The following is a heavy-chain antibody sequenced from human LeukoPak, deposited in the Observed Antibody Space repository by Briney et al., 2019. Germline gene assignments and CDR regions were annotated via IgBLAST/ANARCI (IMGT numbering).Heavy chain of an antibody. CDR3: ARALPRRKSLYDSSGYFGIDY. CDR1: GYTFTSYG. V-gene: IGHV1-18*01. J-gene: IGHJ4*02. CDR2: ISAYNGNT. D-gene: IGHD3-22*01. Sequence: ASVKVSCKASGYTFTSYGISWVRQAPGQGLEWMGWISAYNGNTNYAQKLQGRVTMTTDTSTSTAYMELRSLRSDDTAVYYCARALPRRKSLYDSSGYFGIDYWGQGTLVTVSS.